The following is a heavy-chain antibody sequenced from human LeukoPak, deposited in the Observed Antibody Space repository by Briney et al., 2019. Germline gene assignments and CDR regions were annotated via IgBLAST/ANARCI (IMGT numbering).Heavy chain of an antibody. CDR3: TRQQLVFDY. CDR2: IKSKTDGGTT. Sequence: GGSLRLSCAASGFAFSNDWMSWVRQAPGKGLEWVGRIKSKTDGGTTDYAAPVKGRFTISRDDSKNTLYLQMNGLKTEDTAVYYCTRQQLVFDYWGQGTLVTVSS. V-gene: IGHV3-15*01. CDR1: GFAFSNDW. J-gene: IGHJ4*02. D-gene: IGHD6-13*01.